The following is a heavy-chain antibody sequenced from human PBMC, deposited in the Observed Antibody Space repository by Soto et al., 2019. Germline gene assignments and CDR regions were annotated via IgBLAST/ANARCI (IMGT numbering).Heavy chain of an antibody. CDR1: GYTFTSYD. V-gene: IGHV1-8*01. Sequence: ASVNVSCKASGYTFTSYDINWVRKATGQGLEWMGWMNPNSGNTGYAQKFQGRVTMTRNTSISTAYMELSSLRSEDTAVYYCARVVDTMVRGVKIGYYVRGQGTMVTVSS. CDR3: ARVVDTMVRGVKIGYYV. CDR2: MNPNSGNT. D-gene: IGHD3-10*01. J-gene: IGHJ3*01.